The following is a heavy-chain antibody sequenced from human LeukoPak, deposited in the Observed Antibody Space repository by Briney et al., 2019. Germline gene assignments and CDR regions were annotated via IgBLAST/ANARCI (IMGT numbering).Heavy chain of an antibody. D-gene: IGHD6-19*01. CDR1: GDSISSTSYY. Sequence: SETLSLTCSVSGDSISSTSYYWSWIRQPPGKGLEWIGYIYYSGSTNYNPSLKSRVTISVDTSKNQFSLKLSSVTAADTAVYYCARVNLSSGWTKYYFDYWGQGTLVTVSS. CDR2: IYYSGST. V-gene: IGHV4-61*01. CDR3: ARVNLSSGWTKYYFDY. J-gene: IGHJ4*02.